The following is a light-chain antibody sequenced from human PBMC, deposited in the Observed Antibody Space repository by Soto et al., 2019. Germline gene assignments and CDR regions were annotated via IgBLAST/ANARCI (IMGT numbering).Light chain of an antibody. CDR2: DAS. CDR1: QSVSNS. CDR3: QQRGSWPLT. J-gene: IGKJ3*01. Sequence: EIVLTQSPGTLSSSPGEGATLSCRASQSVSNSLAWYQQKPGQAPRLLIYDASKRGTGIPARFSGSVSGTDFTLSISSLEPEDSAVYYGQQRGSWPLTFGPGTKLEIK. V-gene: IGKV3-11*01.